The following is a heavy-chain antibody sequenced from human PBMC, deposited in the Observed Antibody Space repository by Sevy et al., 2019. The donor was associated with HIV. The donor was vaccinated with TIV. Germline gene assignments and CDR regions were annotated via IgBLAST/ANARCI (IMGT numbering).Heavy chain of an antibody. J-gene: IGHJ6*02. V-gene: IGHV3-30-3*01. D-gene: IGHD3-10*01. Sequence: GGSLRLSCAASGFTFSSYAMHWVRQAPGKGLEWVAVISYDGSNKYYADSVKGRFTISRDNSKNTLYLQMNSLRAEDTAVYYCARGSFITMVRGVIISISEDYDYYGMDVWGQGTTVTVSS. CDR3: ARGSFITMVRGVIISISEDYDYYGMDV. CDR2: ISYDGSNK. CDR1: GFTFSSYA.